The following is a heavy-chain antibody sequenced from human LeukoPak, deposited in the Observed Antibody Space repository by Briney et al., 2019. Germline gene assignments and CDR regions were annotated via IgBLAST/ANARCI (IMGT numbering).Heavy chain of an antibody. CDR3: AKERLGGNYGDYAVDY. Sequence: GGPLSLSCAASGFTFTSYAMGWVRQAPGKGLEWVSSVSGSGDGTYYADSVKGRFTISRDNSKKTLDLHMDSLRAEDTAVYYCAKERLGGNYGDYAVDYWGQGTMVTVSS. D-gene: IGHD4-17*01. CDR2: VSGSGDGT. J-gene: IGHJ4*02. CDR1: GFTFTSYA. V-gene: IGHV3-23*01.